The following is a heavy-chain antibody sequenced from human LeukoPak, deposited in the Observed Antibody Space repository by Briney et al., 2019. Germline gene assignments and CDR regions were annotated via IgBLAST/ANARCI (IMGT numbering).Heavy chain of an antibody. CDR1: GFTFSSYW. V-gene: IGHV3-7*01. CDR3: ARTLAALD. D-gene: IGHD2-15*01. CDR2: IKQDGSDS. J-gene: IGHJ4*02. Sequence: GGSLRLSCAASGFTFSSYWMSWVRQAPGKGLAWVASIKQDGSDSYYVDSVKGRFTVSRDNTKNSLYLQMNSLRAEDTAVYYCARTLAALDWGQGTLVTVSS.